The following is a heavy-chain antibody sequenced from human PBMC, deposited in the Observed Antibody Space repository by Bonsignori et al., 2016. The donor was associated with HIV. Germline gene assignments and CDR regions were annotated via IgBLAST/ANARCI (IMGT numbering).Heavy chain of an antibody. V-gene: IGHV1-69-2*01. Sequence: WVRQAPGQGLEWVGFVNPEDGETIYAKTFQGRVTMTADTSTDTAYVELNSLTFEDTAVYFCATGPFTGSRFDYWGQGTLVTVSS. CDR3: ATGPFTGSRFDY. CDR2: VNPEDGET. J-gene: IGHJ4*02. D-gene: IGHD3-10*01.